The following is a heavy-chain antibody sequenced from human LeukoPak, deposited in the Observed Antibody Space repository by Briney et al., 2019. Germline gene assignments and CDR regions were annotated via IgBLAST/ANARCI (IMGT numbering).Heavy chain of an antibody. D-gene: IGHD3-3*01. Sequence: GGSLRLSCVVSGFLFGDVWMSWVRQAPGKGLEWVANIKQDGSEKYYVDSVKGRFTISRDSSLYLQMDRLRAEDTAVYYCAKEIGWSGYRPCYFDSWGQGTLVTVSS. CDR2: IKQDGSEK. J-gene: IGHJ4*02. V-gene: IGHV3-7*03. CDR3: AKEIGWSGYRPCYFDS. CDR1: GFLFGDVW.